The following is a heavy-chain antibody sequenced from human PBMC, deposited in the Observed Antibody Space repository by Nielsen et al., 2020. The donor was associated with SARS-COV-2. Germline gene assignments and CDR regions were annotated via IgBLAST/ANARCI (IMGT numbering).Heavy chain of an antibody. Sequence: SVKVSCKTSETTSSTYAITWVRQAPGQGLEWMGGIIPLFGTANYAQKFQDRVTITADKSTNTAYMEVTSLISEDTAVYYCARVRSIAAVDTVYRFDPWGQGTLVTVSS. CDR1: ETTSSTYA. D-gene: IGHD6-13*01. J-gene: IGHJ5*02. V-gene: IGHV1-69*06. CDR2: IIPLFGTA. CDR3: ARVRSIAAVDTVYRFDP.